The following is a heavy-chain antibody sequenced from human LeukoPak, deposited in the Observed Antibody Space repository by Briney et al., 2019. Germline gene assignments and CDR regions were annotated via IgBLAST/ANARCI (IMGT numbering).Heavy chain of an antibody. CDR3: AKDGLSGSAQRYYFDY. Sequence: GRSLRLSCAASGFTFSRYGMHWVRQAPGKGLEWVATISYDGSDKWYGDSVRGRFTISRDNSQNSLYLQMNSLRAEGTAVYYCAKDGLSGSAQRYYFDYWGQGTLVTVSS. V-gene: IGHV3-30*18. D-gene: IGHD3-22*01. J-gene: IGHJ4*02. CDR2: ISYDGSDK. CDR1: GFTFSRYG.